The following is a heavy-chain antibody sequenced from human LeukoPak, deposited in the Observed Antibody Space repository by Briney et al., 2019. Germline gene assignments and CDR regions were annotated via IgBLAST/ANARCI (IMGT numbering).Heavy chain of an antibody. J-gene: IGHJ5*02. D-gene: IGHD6-19*01. V-gene: IGHV1-69*13. CDR1: GGTFSNYA. Sequence: SVKVSCKASGGTFSNYAISWVRQAPGQGLEWMGGIIPLFGSADYAQKFQSRVTFTADESTSTAYMELSSLRPEDTAVYYCARVHSSGWFGWFDPWGQGTLVTVSS. CDR3: ARVHSSGWFGWFDP. CDR2: IIPLFGSA.